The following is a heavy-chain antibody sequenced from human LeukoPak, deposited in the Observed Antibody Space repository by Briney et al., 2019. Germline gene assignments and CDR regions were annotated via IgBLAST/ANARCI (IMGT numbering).Heavy chain of an antibody. Sequence: ASVKVSCKASGYTFTSYGISWVRQAPGQGLEWMGWIDPNSGGTSYAQKFQGRVTMTRDTSISTTYMELRSLRSDDTAVYYCARDYDFWSANCPQYFDYWGQGTLVIVSS. CDR1: GYTFTSYG. CDR3: ARDYDFWSANCPQYFDY. V-gene: IGHV1-2*02. D-gene: IGHD3-3*01. CDR2: IDPNSGGT. J-gene: IGHJ4*02.